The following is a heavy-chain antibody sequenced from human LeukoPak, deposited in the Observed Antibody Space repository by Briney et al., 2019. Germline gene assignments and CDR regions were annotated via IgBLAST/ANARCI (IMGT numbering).Heavy chain of an antibody. CDR1: GFTFSSYA. Sequence: PGGSLRLSCAASGFTFSSYAMSWVRQAPGKGLEWVSAISGSGGSTYYADSVKGRFTISRDNSKNTLYLQMNSLRAEDTAVYYCAKDPLIVVVPAAMEYFDYWGQGTLVTVSS. V-gene: IGHV3-23*01. CDR3: AKDPLIVVVPAAMEYFDY. D-gene: IGHD2-2*01. J-gene: IGHJ4*02. CDR2: ISGSGGST.